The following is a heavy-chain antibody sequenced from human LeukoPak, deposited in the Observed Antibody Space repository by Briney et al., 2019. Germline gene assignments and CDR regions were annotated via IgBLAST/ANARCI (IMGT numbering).Heavy chain of an antibody. V-gene: IGHV3-23*01. D-gene: IGHD3-22*01. J-gene: IGHJ4*02. Sequence: GGSLRLSCAASGFTFSSYAMSWVRQAPGKGLEWVSAISAGGSTYYADSVKGRFTISRDNSRNTLFLQMNSLRAEDTGVYYCAKRGQYYYDSSGYYYQDWGQGTLVNVSS. CDR3: AKRGQYYYDSSGYYYQD. CDR1: GFTFSSYA. CDR2: ISAGGST.